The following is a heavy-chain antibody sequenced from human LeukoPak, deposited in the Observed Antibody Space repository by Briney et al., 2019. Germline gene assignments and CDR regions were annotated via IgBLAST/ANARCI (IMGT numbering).Heavy chain of an antibody. CDR2: ISGSGGST. CDR3: ARPQWLGYFDY. J-gene: IGHJ4*02. Sequence: GGSLRLSCAASGFTFSSYAMSWVRQAPGKGLEWVSAISGSGGSTYYADSVKGRFTVSRDNSKNTLYLQMNSLRAEDTAVYYCARPQWLGYFDYWGQGTLVTVSS. D-gene: IGHD6-19*01. V-gene: IGHV3-23*01. CDR1: GFTFSSYA.